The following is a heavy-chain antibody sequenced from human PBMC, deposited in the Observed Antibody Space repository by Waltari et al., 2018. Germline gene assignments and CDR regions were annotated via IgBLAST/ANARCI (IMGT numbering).Heavy chain of an antibody. D-gene: IGHD3-10*01. CDR1: GGSISSPY. J-gene: IGHJ3*02. V-gene: IGHV4-4*09. CDR3: ARDGGGYYGSGSYSGDHDAFDI. Sequence: QVQLQESGPGLVKPSETLSLTCTVSGGSISSPYWSWIRQPPGKGLEWIGYIYTSGSTNYNPSLKSRVTISVDTSKNQFSLKLSSVTAADTAVYYCARDGGGYYGSGSYSGDHDAFDIWGQGTMVTVSS. CDR2: IYTSGST.